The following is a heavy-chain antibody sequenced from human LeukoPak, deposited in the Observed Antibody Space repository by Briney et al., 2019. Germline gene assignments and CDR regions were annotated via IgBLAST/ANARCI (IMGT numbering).Heavy chain of an antibody. V-gene: IGHV3-7*01. CDR2: IKQDGSEK. CDR1: GFTFSSYW. J-gene: IGHJ4*02. D-gene: IGHD3-10*01. CDR3: ARASMVRGVPANY. Sequence: PGGSLRLSCAASGFTFSSYWMSWVRQAPGKGLEWVANIKQDGSEKYYVDSVKGRFTISRDNAKNSLYLQMNSLRAEDTAVYYCARASMVRGVPANYWGQGTLVTVSS.